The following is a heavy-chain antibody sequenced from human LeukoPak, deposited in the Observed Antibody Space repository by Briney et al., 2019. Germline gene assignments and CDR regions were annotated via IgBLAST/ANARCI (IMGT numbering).Heavy chain of an antibody. Sequence: SETLSPTCAVYGGSFSGYYWSWIRQPPGKGLEWIGEINHSGSTNYNPSLKSRVTISVDTSKNQFSLKLSSVTAADTAVYYCARGPPRYTNYYYYMDVWGKGTTVTVSS. D-gene: IGHD2-2*02. CDR1: GGSFSGYY. J-gene: IGHJ6*03. CDR3: ARGPPRYTNYYYYMDV. V-gene: IGHV4-34*01. CDR2: INHSGST.